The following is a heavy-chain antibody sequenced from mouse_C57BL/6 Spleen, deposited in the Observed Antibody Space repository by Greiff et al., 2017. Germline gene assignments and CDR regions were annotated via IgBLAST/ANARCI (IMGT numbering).Heavy chain of an antibody. CDR2: IYPGDGDT. V-gene: IGHV1-82*01. CDR3: SSDYYGSSDPGCY. D-gene: IGHD1-1*01. J-gene: IGHJ2*01. Sequence: QVQLQQSGPELVKPGASVKISCKASGYAFSSSWMNWVKQRPGKGLEWIGRIYPGDGDTNYNGKFKGKDTLTADKSSSTAYMQLSSLTSEDSAVXFGSSDYYGSSDPGCYWGQGTTLTVSS. CDR1: GYAFSSSW.